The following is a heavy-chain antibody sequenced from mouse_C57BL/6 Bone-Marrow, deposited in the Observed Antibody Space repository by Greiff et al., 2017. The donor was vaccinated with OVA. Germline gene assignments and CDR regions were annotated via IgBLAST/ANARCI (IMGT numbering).Heavy chain of an antibody. J-gene: IGHJ2*01. Sequence: EVQVVESGGGLVKPGGSLKLSCAASGFTFSDSGMHWVRQAPEKGLEWVAYISSGSSTIYYADTVKGRFTISRDNAKNTLFLQMTRLRSEDTAMYYCARRSSYYFDYWGQGTTLTVSS. V-gene: IGHV5-17*01. CDR3: ARRSSYYFDY. CDR1: GFTFSDSG. CDR2: ISSGSSTI.